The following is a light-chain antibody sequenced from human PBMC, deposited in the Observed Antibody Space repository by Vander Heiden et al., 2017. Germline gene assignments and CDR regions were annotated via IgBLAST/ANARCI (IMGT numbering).Light chain of an antibody. CDR2: DAS. J-gene: IGKJ4*01. V-gene: IGKV1-9*01. Sequence: DIQLTQSPSFLSASVGDRVTITCRASQGISSYLTWYQQKPGKAPKLLIYDASTLQRRVASRFSGSGCGREFSLTISSRQQEDFAAYYCQQHNSYPSLTFGGGTKVEIK. CDR3: QQHNSYPSLT. CDR1: QGISSY.